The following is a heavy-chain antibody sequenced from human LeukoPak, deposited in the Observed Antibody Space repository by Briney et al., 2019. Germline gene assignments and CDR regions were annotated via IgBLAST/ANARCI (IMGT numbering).Heavy chain of an antibody. CDR2: ISAYNGDT. D-gene: IGHD6-6*01. Sequence: ASVNVSCKASGYTFTNYGISWVRQAPGQGLEWMGWISAYNGDTNYAQKLQGRVTMTTDTSTSTAYMELRSLRSDDTAVYYCARVIEIAAINWFDPWGQGTLVTVSS. CDR1: GYTFTNYG. CDR3: ARVIEIAAINWFDP. V-gene: IGHV1-18*01. J-gene: IGHJ5*02.